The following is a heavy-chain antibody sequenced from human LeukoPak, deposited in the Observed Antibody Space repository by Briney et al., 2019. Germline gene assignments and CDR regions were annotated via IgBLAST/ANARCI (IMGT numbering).Heavy chain of an antibody. CDR3: ARSNYDILTGYNNYYYYGMDV. D-gene: IGHD3-9*01. V-gene: IGHV4-61*02. J-gene: IGHJ6*02. CDR1: GGSISSGSYY. CDR2: IYTSGST. Sequence: SETLSLTCTVSGGSISSGSYYWSWIRQPAGKGLEWIGRIYTSGSTNYNPSPKSRVTISVDTSKNQFSLKLSSVTAADTAVYYCARSNYDILTGYNNYYYYGMDVWGQGTAVTVSS.